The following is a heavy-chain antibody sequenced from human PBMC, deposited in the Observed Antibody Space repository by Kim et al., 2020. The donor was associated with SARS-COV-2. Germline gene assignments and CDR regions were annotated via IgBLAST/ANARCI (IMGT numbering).Heavy chain of an antibody. Sequence: GESLKISCAASEFSFSSYSMNWVRQAPGKGLEWVSYISRSSSTINYADSVKGRFTISRDDAKKSLYLQMNSLRDEDTAVYYCARGFSDLGYNYYYMDVWG. V-gene: IGHV3-48*02. D-gene: IGHD3-10*01. CDR3: ARGFSDLGYNYYYMDV. J-gene: IGHJ6*03. CDR2: ISRSSSTI. CDR1: EFSFSSYS.